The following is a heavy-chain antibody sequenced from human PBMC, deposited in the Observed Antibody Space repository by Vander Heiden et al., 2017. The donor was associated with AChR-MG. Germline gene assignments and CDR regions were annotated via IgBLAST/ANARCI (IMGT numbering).Heavy chain of an antibody. V-gene: IGHV1-46*01. J-gene: IGHJ4*02. CDR1: GYTFTTYY. Sequence: QAQLVQSGAEVKKPGAPVKVSCKASGYTFTTYYMHWVRQAPGQGLEWMGLINPSEGRASSAQKFQGRVTMTRDTSTSIVYMELRSLRSEDTALYYCARSKSGYSYGTFDYWGQGTLVTVSS. CDR2: INPSEGRA. D-gene: IGHD5-18*01. CDR3: ARSKSGYSYGTFDY.